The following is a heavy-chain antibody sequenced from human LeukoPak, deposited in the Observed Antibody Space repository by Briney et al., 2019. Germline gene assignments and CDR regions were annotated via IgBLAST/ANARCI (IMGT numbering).Heavy chain of an antibody. Sequence: PSETLSLTGTGSHGSISSGDYYWSWIRQPPGKGLEWIGYIYYSGSTYYNPSLKSRVTISLDTSTNQFSLKLSSVTAADMAVYYFASAEKIIMVRGHSIISVGTWFDPWGQGTLVTVSS. CDR3: ASAEKIIMVRGHSIISVGTWFDP. D-gene: IGHD3-10*01. J-gene: IGHJ5*02. CDR2: IYYSGST. V-gene: IGHV4-30-4*01. CDR1: HGSISSGDYY.